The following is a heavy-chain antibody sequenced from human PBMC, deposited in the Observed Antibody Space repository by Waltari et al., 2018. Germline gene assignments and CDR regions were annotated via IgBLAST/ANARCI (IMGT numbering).Heavy chain of an antibody. J-gene: IGHJ2*01. D-gene: IGHD4-17*01. CDR1: GFTFGLYW. CDR3: ARGARRTTVTTGWWYFDV. V-gene: IGHV3-74*01. CDR2: SNSDGSSI. Sequence: EVQLVESGGGLVQPGGSLRLSCAAPGFTFGLYWMHWVRQVPGKGLVWVSRSNSDGSSISYADSVKGRFTIYKDNAKNTVYLQMNSLRDDDTAIYYCARGARRTTVTTGWWYFDVWGRGTLVTVSS.